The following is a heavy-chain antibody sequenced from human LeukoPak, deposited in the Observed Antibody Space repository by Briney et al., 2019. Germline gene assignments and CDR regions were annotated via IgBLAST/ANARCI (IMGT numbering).Heavy chain of an antibody. CDR1: GGSISSYY. V-gene: IGHV4-59*01. J-gene: IGHJ4*02. Sequence: SETLSLTCTVSGGSISSYYWSWIRQPPGKGLEWIGYIYYSGSTNYNPSLKSRVTISVDTSKNQFSLKLSSVTAADTAVYYCARGGGFWSGTYYYFDYWGQGTLVTVSS. CDR3: ARGGGFWSGTYYYFDY. CDR2: IYYSGST. D-gene: IGHD3-3*01.